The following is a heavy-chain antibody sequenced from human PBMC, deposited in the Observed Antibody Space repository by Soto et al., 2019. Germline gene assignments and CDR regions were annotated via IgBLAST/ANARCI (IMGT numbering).Heavy chain of an antibody. CDR2: ISSSSSYI. Sequence: GGSLRLSCAASGFTFSSYSMNWVRQAPGKGLEWVSSISSSSSYIYYADSVKGRFTISRENARNSLYLQINSLRADDTAVYYCTRTADFTSAFDIWGQGTVVT. D-gene: IGHD3-3*01. CDR3: TRTADFTSAFDI. CDR1: GFTFSSYS. V-gene: IGHV3-21*04. J-gene: IGHJ3*02.